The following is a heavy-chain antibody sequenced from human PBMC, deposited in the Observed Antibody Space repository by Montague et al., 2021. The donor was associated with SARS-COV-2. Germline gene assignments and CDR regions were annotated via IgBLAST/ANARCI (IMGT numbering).Heavy chain of an antibody. V-gene: IGHV4-59*01. J-gene: IGHJ4*02. Sequence: SETLSLTCSVSGGSINNYFWGWIRQSPGKGLEWVGYMHSTGSTAXXPSLKSRVIISVDTSETQISLKLSSVSAADTALYYCARAVVGAKTATIESWGQRTLVTVST. CDR3: ARAVVGAKTATIES. CDR1: GGSINNYF. CDR2: MHSTGST. D-gene: IGHD5-24*01.